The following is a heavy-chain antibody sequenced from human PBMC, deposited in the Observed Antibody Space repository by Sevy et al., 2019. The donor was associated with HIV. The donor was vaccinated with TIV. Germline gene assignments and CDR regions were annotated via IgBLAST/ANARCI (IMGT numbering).Heavy chain of an antibody. CDR1: GYTFTSYA. Sequence: ASVKVSCKASGYTFTSYAMHWVRQAPGQRLEWMGWINAGNGNTKYSQKFQGTVTITRDTSASTAYMELSSLRSEDTAVYYCANNFWSGSYSGGFDYYGMDVWGQGTTVTVSS. V-gene: IGHV1-3*01. D-gene: IGHD3-3*01. J-gene: IGHJ6*02. CDR3: ANNFWSGSYSGGFDYYGMDV. CDR2: INAGNGNT.